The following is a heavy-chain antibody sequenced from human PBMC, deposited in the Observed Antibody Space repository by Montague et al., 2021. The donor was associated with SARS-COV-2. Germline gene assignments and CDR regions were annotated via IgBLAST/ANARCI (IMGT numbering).Heavy chain of an antibody. D-gene: IGHD4-17*01. Sequence: SVKVSCTASGYTFTGHYIHWVRQAPGHGLEWMGWINPNSGGTRYXQNFQDWVTMTRDPSISTAFMELTRLKSDDTAVYFCARAVTSSNYYNYYGLDVWGQGTTVTVSS. CDR2: INPNSGGT. V-gene: IGHV1-2*04. J-gene: IGHJ6*02. CDR3: ARAVTSSNYYNYYGLDV. CDR1: GYTFTGHY.